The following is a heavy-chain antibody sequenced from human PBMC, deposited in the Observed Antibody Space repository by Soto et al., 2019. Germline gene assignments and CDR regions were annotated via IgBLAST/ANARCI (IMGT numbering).Heavy chain of an antibody. D-gene: IGHD3-3*01. J-gene: IGHJ3*02. CDR2: TYYRSKWYN. V-gene: IGHV6-1*01. CDR1: GDSVSSNSAA. CDR3: ARDMPRHYDFWSGYYTHAFDI. Sequence: SQTLSLPGAISGDSVSSNSAACNFIRQSPSRGLELLGRTYYRSKWYNDYAVSVKSRITINPDTSKNQFSLQLNSVTPEDTAVYYCARDMPRHYDFWSGYYTHAFDIWGQGTMVTVSS.